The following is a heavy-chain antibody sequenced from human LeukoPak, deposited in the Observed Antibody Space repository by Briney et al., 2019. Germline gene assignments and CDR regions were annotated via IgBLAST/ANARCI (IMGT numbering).Heavy chain of an antibody. Sequence: SETLSLTCAVYGGSFSGYYWSWIRQPPGKGLEWIGEINHSGSTNYNPSLKSRVTISVDTSKNQFSLKQSSVTAADTAVYYCAREVWYYGSGSYSAWFDPWGQGTLVTVSS. CDR3: AREVWYYGSGSYSAWFDP. D-gene: IGHD3-10*01. V-gene: IGHV4-34*01. CDR1: GGSFSGYY. CDR2: INHSGST. J-gene: IGHJ5*02.